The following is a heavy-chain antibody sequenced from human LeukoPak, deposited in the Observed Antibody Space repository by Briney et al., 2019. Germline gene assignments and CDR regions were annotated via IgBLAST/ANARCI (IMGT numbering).Heavy chain of an antibody. CDR1: GFTFSSYW. D-gene: IGHD3-16*02. J-gene: IGHJ4*02. V-gene: IGHV3-74*01. CDR2: INSDGSSS. CDR3: ARDFGYHPDY. Sequence: AGGSLRLSCAASGFTFSSYWMHWVRQAPGKGLVWVSRINSDGSSSTYADSVKGRFTISRDNAKNTLYLQMISLRTEDTAVYYCARDFGYHPDYWGQGTLVTVSS.